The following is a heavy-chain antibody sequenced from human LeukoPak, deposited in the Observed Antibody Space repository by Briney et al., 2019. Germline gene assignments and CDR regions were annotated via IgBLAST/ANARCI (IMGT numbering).Heavy chain of an antibody. J-gene: IGHJ4*02. D-gene: IGHD6-13*01. Sequence: ASVKVSCKASGYTFTGYYMQWVRQAPGQGLEWMGWINPDSGGANFAQKFQGRVTMIRDTSISTAYMELGRLTSDDTAVYFCARGGSSWPRDFDYWGQGTLVTVSS. V-gene: IGHV1-2*02. CDR1: GYTFTGYY. CDR3: ARGGSSWPRDFDY. CDR2: INPDSGGA.